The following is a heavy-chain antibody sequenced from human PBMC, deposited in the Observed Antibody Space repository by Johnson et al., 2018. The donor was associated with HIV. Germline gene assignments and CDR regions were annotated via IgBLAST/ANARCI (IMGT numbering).Heavy chain of an antibody. D-gene: IGHD6-6*01. CDR3: ARDVIKVIAARDDAFDI. J-gene: IGHJ3*02. CDR2: ISYDGSNK. Sequence: QMLLVESGGGVVQPGESLRLSCAASGFTFSSYAMHWVRQAPGKGLEWVAVISYDGSNKYYADSVKGRFTISRDNSKNTLYLQMNSLRAEDTAVYYCARDVIKVIAARDDAFDIWGQGTMVTVSS. V-gene: IGHV3-30*04. CDR1: GFTFSSYA.